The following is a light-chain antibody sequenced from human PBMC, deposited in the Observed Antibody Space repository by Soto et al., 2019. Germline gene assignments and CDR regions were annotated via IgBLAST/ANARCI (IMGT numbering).Light chain of an antibody. J-gene: IGLJ2*01. Sequence: QSVLTQPASVSGSPGQSITISCTGTGSDAGGYNYVSWYQQHPGKAPKVMIYDVSNRPSGVSNRFSGSKSGNTASLTISGLQAEDEADYYCSSYTSASTPLVFGGGTQLTVL. CDR2: DVS. CDR1: GSDAGGYNY. CDR3: SSYTSASTPLV. V-gene: IGLV2-14*01.